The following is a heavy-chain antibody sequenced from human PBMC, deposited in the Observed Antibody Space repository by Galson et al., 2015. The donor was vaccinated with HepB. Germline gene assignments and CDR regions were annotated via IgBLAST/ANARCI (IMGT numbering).Heavy chain of an antibody. CDR2: ISGSGGST. CDR3: AKQGSSSWYRLRACDY. D-gene: IGHD6-13*01. Sequence: SLRLSCAASGFTFSSYAMSWVRQAPGKGLEWVSAISGSGGSTYYADSVKGRFTISRDNSKNTLYLQMNSLRAEDTAVYYCAKQGSSSWYRLRACDYWGQGTLVTVSS. V-gene: IGHV3-23*01. CDR1: GFTFSSYA. J-gene: IGHJ4*02.